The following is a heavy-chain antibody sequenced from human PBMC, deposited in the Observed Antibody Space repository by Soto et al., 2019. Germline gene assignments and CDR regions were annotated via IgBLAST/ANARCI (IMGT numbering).Heavy chain of an antibody. D-gene: IGHD2-15*01. Sequence: SHTLSLTGAISGYSVASNSAAWNLIRQSPSRGLEWLGRTYYRSKWYNDYAVSVKSRITINPDTSKNQFSLQLNSVTPEDTAVYYCARVRGNYYYYGMDVWGQGTTVTVSS. CDR3: ARVRGNYYYYGMDV. J-gene: IGHJ6*02. V-gene: IGHV6-1*01. CDR2: TYYRSKWYN. CDR1: GYSVASNSAA.